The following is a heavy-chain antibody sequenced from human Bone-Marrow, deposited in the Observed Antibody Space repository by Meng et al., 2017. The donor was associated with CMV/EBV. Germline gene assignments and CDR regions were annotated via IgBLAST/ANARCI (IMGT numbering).Heavy chain of an antibody. V-gene: IGHV1-46*01. Sequence: ASVKVSCKASGYTFTGYYMHWVRQAPGQGLEWMGIINPSGGSTSYAQKFKGRVTMTRDTSTSTVYMELSSLRSEDTAVYYCARRSRGGRITIFGVATSWAAFAIWGQGPMVPVSS. CDR1: GYTFTGYY. CDR3: ARRSRGGRITIFGVATSWAAFAI. CDR2: INPSGGST. D-gene: IGHD3-3*01. J-gene: IGHJ3*02.